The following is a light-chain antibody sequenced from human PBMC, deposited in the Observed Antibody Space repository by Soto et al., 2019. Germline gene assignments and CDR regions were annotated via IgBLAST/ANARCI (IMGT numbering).Light chain of an antibody. J-gene: IGKJ4*01. CDR3: QQYFSYPLT. V-gene: IGKV1-8*01. CDR1: QGISSH. CDR2: TAS. Sequence: AIRMTQSPSSFSASTGDRVTITCRASQGISSHFAWYQVKPGKAPRLLIYTASYLESGVPSRFSGSGSGTDLTLTISSLQSEDFAVYYCQQYFSYPLTVGGGTKVEIK.